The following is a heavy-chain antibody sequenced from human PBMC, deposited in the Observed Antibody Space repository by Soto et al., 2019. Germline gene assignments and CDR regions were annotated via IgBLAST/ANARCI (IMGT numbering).Heavy chain of an antibody. CDR1: GGSISSYY. CDR3: ARAKIGYYDSSGYSRVNWFDP. D-gene: IGHD3-22*01. V-gene: IGHV4-59*01. J-gene: IGHJ5*02. CDR2: IYYSGST. Sequence: PSETLSLTCTVSGGSISSYYWSWIRQPPGKGLEWIGYIYYSGSTNYNPSLKGRVTISVDTSKNQFSLKLSSVTAADTAVYYCARAKIGYYDSSGYSRVNWFDPWGQGTLVTVSS.